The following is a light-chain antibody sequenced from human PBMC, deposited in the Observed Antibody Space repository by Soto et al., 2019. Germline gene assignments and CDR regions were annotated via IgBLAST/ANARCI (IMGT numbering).Light chain of an antibody. CDR2: EVR. CDR1: SRDVGGSNY. J-gene: IGLJ3*02. V-gene: IGLV2-14*01. CDR3: SAYTARSTLV. Sequence: QSALIQPASVSGSPGQSITISCTGTSRDVGGSNYVSWYQHHPHRAPKLIIYEVRNRPSGISSRFSGSRSGNTASLTISGLQSEDEGDYYCSAYTARSTLVFGGGTKVTVL.